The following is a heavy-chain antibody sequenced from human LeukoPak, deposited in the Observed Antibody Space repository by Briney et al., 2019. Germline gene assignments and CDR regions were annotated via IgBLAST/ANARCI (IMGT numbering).Heavy chain of an antibody. CDR1: GFSFSNHY. D-gene: IGHD6-19*01. Sequence: GGSLRLSCTASGFSFSNHYMRWIRQAPGKGLEWVANINEDGSNKWHLGSVKGRFTVSRDNARNSLYLQMNSLRVEDTAVYYCTRVIVAVPGYFDSFDFCGQG. J-gene: IGHJ4*02. CDR3: TRVIVAVPGYFDSFDF. V-gene: IGHV3-7*01. CDR2: INEDGSNK.